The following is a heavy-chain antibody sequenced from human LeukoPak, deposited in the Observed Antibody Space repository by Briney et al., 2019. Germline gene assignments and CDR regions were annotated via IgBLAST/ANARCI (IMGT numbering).Heavy chain of an antibody. J-gene: IGHJ4*02. Sequence: GGSLRLSCAASGFTFSSYEMNWVRQAPGKGLEWVAVISYDGSNKYYADSVKGRFTISRDNSKNTLYLQMNSLRAEDTAVYYCAKGGAVAGDFDYWGQGTLVTVSS. V-gene: IGHV3-30*04. CDR2: ISYDGSNK. D-gene: IGHD6-19*01. CDR1: GFTFSSYE. CDR3: AKGGAVAGDFDY.